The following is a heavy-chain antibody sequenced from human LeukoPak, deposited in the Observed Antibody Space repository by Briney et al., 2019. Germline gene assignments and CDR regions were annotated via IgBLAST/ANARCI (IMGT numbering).Heavy chain of an antibody. J-gene: IGHJ3*02. D-gene: IGHD2-2*01. Sequence: GGSLRLSCAASGFTFSSYGMNWVRQAPGKGLEWVSYISTSSNRIDYADSVKGRLTMSRDNAKNLLYLQMNSLRDEDTAMYYCARDLGYCSSTSCYPMAFDIWGQGTMVTVSS. V-gene: IGHV3-48*02. CDR1: GFTFSSYG. CDR3: ARDLGYCSSTSCYPMAFDI. CDR2: ISTSSNRI.